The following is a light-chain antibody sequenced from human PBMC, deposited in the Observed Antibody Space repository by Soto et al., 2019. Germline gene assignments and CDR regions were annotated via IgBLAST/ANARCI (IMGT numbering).Light chain of an antibody. Sequence: QSALTQPASVSGSPGQSITISCTGTSSDVGAYDYVSSYQQHPDKAPKLMIYEVSNRPSGVSNRFSGSKSVNTATLTISGLQADDEADYYCSSYTSSSTRVFGTGTKLTVL. V-gene: IGLV2-14*03. CDR2: EVS. J-gene: IGLJ1*01. CDR1: SSDVGAYDY. CDR3: SSYTSSSTRV.